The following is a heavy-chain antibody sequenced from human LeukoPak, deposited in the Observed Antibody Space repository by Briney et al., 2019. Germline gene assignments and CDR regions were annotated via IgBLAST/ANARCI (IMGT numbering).Heavy chain of an antibody. J-gene: IGHJ4*02. D-gene: IGHD3-22*01. CDR1: GYTFTGYY. V-gene: IGHV1-2*02. CDR3: ARDRGRNYYDTSGLDY. CDR2: INPNSGGT. Sequence: ASVKVSCKASGYTFTGYYMHWVRQAPGQGLEWMGWINPNSGGTNYAQKFQGRVTMTRDTSISTAYMELSSLRSEDTAVYYCARDRGRNYYDTSGLDYWGQGTLVSVSS.